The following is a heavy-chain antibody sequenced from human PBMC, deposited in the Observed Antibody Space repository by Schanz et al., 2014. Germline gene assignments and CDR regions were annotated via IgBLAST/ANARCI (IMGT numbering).Heavy chain of an antibody. V-gene: IGHV4-39*02. D-gene: IGHD3-10*02. J-gene: IGHJ4*02. CDR2: IFYSGST. CDR1: GGSISSSSYY. Sequence: QLQLQESGPGLVKPSETLSLTCTVSGGSISSSSYYWGWIRQPPGKGLEWIGSIFYSGSTYYNLSHKSGVSIPVDTSKNQSSLKVNSVTAAETAVYYCARENVGRGFDYWGRGALVTVSS. CDR3: ARENVGRGFDY.